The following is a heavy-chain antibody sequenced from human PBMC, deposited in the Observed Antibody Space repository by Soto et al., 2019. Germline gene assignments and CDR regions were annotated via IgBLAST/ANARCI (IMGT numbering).Heavy chain of an antibody. CDR1: GFTFSSYA. CDR3: ARAVVAVAGMSSAVSHYYYYYGMDV. V-gene: IGHV3-30-3*01. D-gene: IGHD6-19*01. J-gene: IGHJ6*02. Sequence: GGSLRLSCAASGFTFSSYAMHWVRQAPGKGLEWVAVISYDGSNKYYADSVKGRFTISRDNSKNTLYLQMNSLRAEDTAVYYCARAVVAVAGMSSAVSHYYYYYGMDVWGQGTTVTVSS. CDR2: ISYDGSNK.